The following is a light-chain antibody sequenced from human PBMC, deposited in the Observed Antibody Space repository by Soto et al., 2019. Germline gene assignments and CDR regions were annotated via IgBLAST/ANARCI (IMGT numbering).Light chain of an antibody. Sequence: QSALTQPASVSGSPGQSITLSCTGTSSDVGHYNYVSWYQQHPGKVPKVVIYDVSNRPSGVSYRFSGSKSGNTASLTISGRQAEDEADDYCSSYTTRSTVVVGGGTKLTVL. CDR3: SSYTTRSTVV. J-gene: IGLJ2*01. CDR1: SSDVGHYNY. V-gene: IGLV2-14*03. CDR2: DVS.